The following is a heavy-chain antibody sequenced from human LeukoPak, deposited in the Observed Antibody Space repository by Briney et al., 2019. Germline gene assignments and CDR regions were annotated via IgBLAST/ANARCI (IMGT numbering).Heavy chain of an antibody. CDR1: GYTFTSYG. D-gene: IGHD4-23*01. J-gene: IGHJ6*03. CDR3: ARTGGNSFYYYYYYMDV. Sequence: ASVKVSCKASGYTFTSYGISWVRQAPGQGLEWMGWISAYDGNTNYAQKLQGRVTMTTDTSTSTAYMELRSLRSDDTAVYYCARTGGNSFYYYYYYMDVWGKGTTVTVSS. V-gene: IGHV1-18*01. CDR2: ISAYDGNT.